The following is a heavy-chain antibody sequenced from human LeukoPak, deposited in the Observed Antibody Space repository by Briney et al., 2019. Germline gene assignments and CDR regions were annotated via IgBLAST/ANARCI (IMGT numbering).Heavy chain of an antibody. J-gene: IGHJ4*02. Sequence: ASVKVSCKASGYTFTGYYMHWVRQAPGQGLEWMGRINPNSGGTNYAQKFQGRVTMTRDTSISTAYMELSRLRSDDTAVYYCARDMSPENSQIDCWGQGTLVTVSP. CDR2: INPNSGGT. CDR3: ARDMSPENSQIDC. D-gene: IGHD3-10*02. V-gene: IGHV1-2*06. CDR1: GYTFTGYY.